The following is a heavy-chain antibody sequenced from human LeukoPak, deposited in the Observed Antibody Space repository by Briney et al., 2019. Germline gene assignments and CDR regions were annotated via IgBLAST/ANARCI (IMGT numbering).Heavy chain of an antibody. V-gene: IGHV1-8*01. CDR2: MNPNSGNT. CDR1: GYTFTSYD. Sequence: AASVKVSCKASGYTFTSYDINWVRQATGQGLEWMGWMNPNSGNTGYAQKFQGRVTMTRNTSISTAYMELSSLRPEDTAVYYCARGARVVVPAAPYYFDYWGQGTLVTVSS. CDR3: ARGARVVVPAAPYYFDY. D-gene: IGHD2-2*01. J-gene: IGHJ4*02.